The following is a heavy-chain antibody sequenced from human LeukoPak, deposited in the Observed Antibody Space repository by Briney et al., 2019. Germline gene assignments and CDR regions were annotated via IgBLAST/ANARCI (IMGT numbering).Heavy chain of an antibody. J-gene: IGHJ4*02. Sequence: GGSLRLSCAASGFASSSYWMSWVRQAPGKGLEWVANIKQDGSEKYYVDSVKGRFTISRDNAKNSLYLQMNSLRAEDTAVYYCARGLYSSSWSVDYWGQGTLVTVSS. D-gene: IGHD6-13*01. CDR2: IKQDGSEK. CDR1: GFASSSYW. CDR3: ARGLYSSSWSVDY. V-gene: IGHV3-7*01.